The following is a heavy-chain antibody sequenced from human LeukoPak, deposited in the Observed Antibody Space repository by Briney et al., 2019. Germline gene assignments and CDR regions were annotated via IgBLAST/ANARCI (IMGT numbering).Heavy chain of an antibody. D-gene: IGHD3-22*01. J-gene: IGHJ4*02. CDR2: INHSGST. CDR3: ASSGYYFDY. V-gene: IGHV4-34*01. CDR1: GGSFSGYY. Sequence: SETLSLTCAVYGGSFSGYYWSWIRQPPGKGLEWIGEINHSGSTNYNPSLKSRVTILVDTSKNQFSLKLSSVTAADTAVYYCASSGYYFDYWGQGTLVTVSS.